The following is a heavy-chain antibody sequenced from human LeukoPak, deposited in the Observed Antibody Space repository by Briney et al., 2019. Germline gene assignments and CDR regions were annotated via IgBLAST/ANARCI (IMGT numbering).Heavy chain of an antibody. Sequence: GASVKVSCKASGGTFSSYAISWVRQAPGQGLEWMGGIIPIFGTANYAQKFQGRVMITADESTSTAYMELSSLRSEDTAVYYCAREITGTQDYWGQGTLVTVSS. D-gene: IGHD1-20*01. V-gene: IGHV1-69*13. J-gene: IGHJ4*02. CDR3: AREITGTQDY. CDR1: GGTFSSYA. CDR2: IIPIFGTA.